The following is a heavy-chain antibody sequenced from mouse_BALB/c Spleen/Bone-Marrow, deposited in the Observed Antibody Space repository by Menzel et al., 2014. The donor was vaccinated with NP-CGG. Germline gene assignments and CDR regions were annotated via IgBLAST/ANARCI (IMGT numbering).Heavy chain of an antibody. J-gene: IGHJ3*01. CDR2: INTYTGEP. Sequence: LVESGPELKKPGETVKISCKASGYTFTNYGMNWVKQAPGKGLKWMGWINTYTGEPTYADDFKGRFAFSLETSASTAFLQINNLKNEDTATYFCALLGRRSWFAYWGQGTLVTVSA. V-gene: IGHV9-3-1*01. D-gene: IGHD4-1*01. CDR3: ALLGRRSWFAY. CDR1: GYTFTNYG.